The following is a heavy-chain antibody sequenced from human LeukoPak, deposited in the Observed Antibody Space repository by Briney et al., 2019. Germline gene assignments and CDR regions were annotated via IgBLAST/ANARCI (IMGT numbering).Heavy chain of an antibody. CDR1: GGTFSSYA. D-gene: IGHD5-12*01. Sequence: SVKVSCKASGGTFSSYAISWVRQAPGQGLEWMGGIIPIFGTANYAQKFQGRVTITTDESTSTAYMELSSLRSEDTAVYYCARDTRTVMSGYDYGYSDYWGQGTLVTVSS. CDR2: IIPIFGTA. CDR3: ARDTRTVMSGYDYGYSDY. J-gene: IGHJ4*02. V-gene: IGHV1-69*05.